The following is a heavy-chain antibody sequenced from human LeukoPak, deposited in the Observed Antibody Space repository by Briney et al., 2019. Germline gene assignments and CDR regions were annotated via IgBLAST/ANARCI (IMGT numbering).Heavy chain of an antibody. CDR3: ERDLDHAVAGPFDP. CDR1: GFTFSSYS. D-gene: IGHD6-19*01. Sequence: GSLRLSCAASGFTFSSYSMNWVRQAPGKWLEWVSSINTSSSYIYYADSVKGQVSISRNHAKNLQYLQMNSMRAHDTAVYCGERDLDHAVAGPFDPWGQGTMVSVS. CDR2: INTSSSYI. J-gene: IGHJ5*02. V-gene: IGHV3-21*01.